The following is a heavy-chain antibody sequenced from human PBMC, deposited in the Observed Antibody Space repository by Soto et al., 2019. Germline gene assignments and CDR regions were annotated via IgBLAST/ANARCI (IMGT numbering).Heavy chain of an antibody. CDR2: INSNSGGT. D-gene: IGHD2-21*01. CDR1: GYIINGYF. V-gene: IGHV1-2*02. CDR3: ARNGALWYDLSTYYGMYA. Sequence: CTATGYIINGYFICWVRQAPGQGLEWMGCINSNSGGTSFAQNFQGRVTMTRDTSINTAYMELSWLRSDDTAVYYCARNGALWYDLSTYYGMYARGQRNTVTGS. J-gene: IGHJ6*02.